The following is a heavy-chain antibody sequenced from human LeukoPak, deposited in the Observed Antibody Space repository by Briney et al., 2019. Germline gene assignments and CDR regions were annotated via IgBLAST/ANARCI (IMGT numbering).Heavy chain of an antibody. CDR1: VFALSSHL. J-gene: IGHJ6*02. CDR3: ARNNGMDV. Sequence: PGGALRLSCAASVFALSSHLMTCGRQVPGRGPEWVANVNRDGSETYYLDSVKGRFPISKDNAKNSLYLQMNSLRAEDTALYHCARNNGMDVWGQGTTVIVSS. CDR2: VNRDGSET. V-gene: IGHV3-7*03.